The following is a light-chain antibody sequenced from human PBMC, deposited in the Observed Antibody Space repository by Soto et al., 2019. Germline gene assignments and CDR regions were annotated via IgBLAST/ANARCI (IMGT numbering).Light chain of an antibody. J-gene: IGKJ1*01. CDR1: QSLRSTY. CDR3: HQYGSSPRT. CDR2: DAS. Sequence: EIVLTQSPGTLSLSPGERATLSCRASQSLRSTYLSWYQQKPGQAPRLLIYDASSRATGIPDRFSGSGSGTHFTLTISSLEPEDFAVYYCHQYGSSPRTFGQGTKVDIK. V-gene: IGKV3-20*01.